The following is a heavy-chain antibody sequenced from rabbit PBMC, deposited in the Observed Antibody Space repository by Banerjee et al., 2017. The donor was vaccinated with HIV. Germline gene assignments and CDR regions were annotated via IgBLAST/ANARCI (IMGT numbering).Heavy chain of an antibody. CDR3: ARGGVGTTYPYGGMDL. Sequence: QSLEESGGDLVKPGASLTLTCTASGFSFSSRYAMCWVRQAPGKGLEWIACIYAGSSGSTYYASWAKGRFTISKTSSTTVTLQMTSLTAADTATYFCARGGVGTTYPYGGMDLWGPGTLVTVS. CDR1: GFSFSSRYA. V-gene: IGHV1S40*01. CDR2: IYAGSSGST. D-gene: IGHD8-1*01. J-gene: IGHJ6*01.